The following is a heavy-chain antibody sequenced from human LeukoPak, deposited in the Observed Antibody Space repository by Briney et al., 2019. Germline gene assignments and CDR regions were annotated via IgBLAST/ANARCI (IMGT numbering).Heavy chain of an antibody. CDR1: GYTFTSYD. CDR3: ARGSGYDFWSGYEHAFDI. J-gene: IGHJ3*02. CDR2: MNPNSGNT. V-gene: IGHV1-8*03. D-gene: IGHD3-3*01. Sequence: GASVKVSCKASGYTFTSYDINWVRQATGQGLEWMGWMNPNSGNTGYAQKFQGRVTITRNTSISTAYMELSSLRSEDTAVYYCARGSGYDFWSGYEHAFDIWGQGTMVTVSS.